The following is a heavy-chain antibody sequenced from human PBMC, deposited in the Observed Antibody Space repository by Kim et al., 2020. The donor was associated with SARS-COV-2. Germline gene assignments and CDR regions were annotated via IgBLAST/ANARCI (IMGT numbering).Heavy chain of an antibody. CDR3: ARDGVATIGCPDF. D-gene: IGHD5-12*01. CDR1: GFTFSDYY. CDR2: ISSRSRYT. V-gene: IGHV3-11*05. Sequence: GGSLRLSCAASGFTFSDYYMSWIRQAPGKGLEWVSHISSRSRYTNYADSVKGRFTISRDNAKNSLYLQMNSLRAEDTAVYYCARDGVATIGCPDFWGQGT. J-gene: IGHJ4*02.